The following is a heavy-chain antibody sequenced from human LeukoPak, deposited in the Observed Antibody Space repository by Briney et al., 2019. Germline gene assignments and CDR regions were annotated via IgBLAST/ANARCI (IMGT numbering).Heavy chain of an antibody. CDR1: GGSISSSSSY. CDR2: IYYSGSS. CDR3: ARHRSGWLQSSFDY. J-gene: IGHJ4*02. Sequence: PSETLSLTCSVSGGSISSSSSYWGWSRQPPGKGLEWIGSIYYSGSSFDNPALKSRVTTSVDTSKNQFSLKLSSVTAADTAVYYCARHRSGWLQSSFDYWGQGALVTVSS. V-gene: IGHV4-39*01. D-gene: IGHD5-24*01.